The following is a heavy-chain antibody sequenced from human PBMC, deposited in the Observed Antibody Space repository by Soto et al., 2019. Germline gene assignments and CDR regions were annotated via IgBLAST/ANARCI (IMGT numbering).Heavy chain of an antibody. CDR2: ISSSSYI. D-gene: IGHD5-12*01. J-gene: IGHJ4*02. CDR3: ARDGYHEPFAY. Sequence: GGSLRLSCAASGFTFSSYSMNWVRQAPGKGLEWVSSISSSSYIYYADSVKGRFTISRDNAKNSLYLQMNSLRAEDTAVYYCARDGYHEPFAYWGQGTLVTVSS. CDR1: GFTFSSYS. V-gene: IGHV3-21*01.